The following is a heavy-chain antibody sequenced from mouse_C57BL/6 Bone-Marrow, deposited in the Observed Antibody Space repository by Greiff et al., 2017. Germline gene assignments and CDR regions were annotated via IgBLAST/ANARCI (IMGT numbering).Heavy chain of an antibody. CDR3: ARLGLPYYFDY. V-gene: IGHV1-55*01. D-gene: IGHD2-4*01. Sequence: VQLQQPGAELVKPGASVKMSCKASGYTFTSYWITWVKQRPGQGLEWIGDIYPGSGSTNYNEKFKSKATLTVDPSSSTVYMQLSSLTSEDSAVYYCARLGLPYYFDYWGQGTPLTVSS. CDR2: IYPGSGST. J-gene: IGHJ2*01. CDR1: GYTFTSYW.